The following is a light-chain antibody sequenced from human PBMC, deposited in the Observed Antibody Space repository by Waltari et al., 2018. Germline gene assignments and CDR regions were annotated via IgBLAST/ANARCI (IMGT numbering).Light chain of an antibody. CDR1: QSVSSSD. Sequence: EIVLTQSPGTLSLSPGERATLSCRASQSVSSSDLAWYQQKPGQAPRLLIYGTSSRATGIPDRFRGSGSGTDFTLTIGRLEPEDFAVYYCQQYDNSPYTFGQGTKLEIK. CDR2: GTS. J-gene: IGKJ2*01. CDR3: QQYDNSPYT. V-gene: IGKV3-20*01.